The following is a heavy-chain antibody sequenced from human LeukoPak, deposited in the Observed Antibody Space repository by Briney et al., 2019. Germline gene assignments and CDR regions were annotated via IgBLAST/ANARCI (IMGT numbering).Heavy chain of an antibody. CDR3: ARGSFRYYGSGSSNWFDP. V-gene: IGHV1-8*01. CDR2: MNPNSGNT. Sequence: GASVKVSCKASGYTFTSYDINWVRQATGQGLEWMGWMNPNSGNTGYAQKFQGRVTMTRNTSISTAYLELSSLRSEDTAVYYCARGSFRYYGSGSSNWFDPWGQGTLVTVFS. D-gene: IGHD3-10*01. J-gene: IGHJ5*02. CDR1: GYTFTSYD.